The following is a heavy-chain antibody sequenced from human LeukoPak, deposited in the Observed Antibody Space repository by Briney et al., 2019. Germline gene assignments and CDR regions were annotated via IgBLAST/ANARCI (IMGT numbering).Heavy chain of an antibody. CDR2: IYYSGNT. V-gene: IGHV4-59*01. J-gene: IGHJ6*03. CDR1: GGSISTYY. CDR3: ASSVEGYYYYYMDV. Sequence: SETLSPTCTVSGGSISTYYWSWIRQPPGKGLEWIGYIYYSGNTNYNPSLKSRVTISVDTSKNQFSLKLSSVTAADTAVYYCASSVEGYYYYYMDVWGRGATVTISS. D-gene: IGHD3-3*01.